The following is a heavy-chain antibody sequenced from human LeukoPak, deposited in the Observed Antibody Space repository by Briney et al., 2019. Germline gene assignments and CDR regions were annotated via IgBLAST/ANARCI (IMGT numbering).Heavy chain of an antibody. CDR2: INQDGSEK. CDR3: AREGGSSGWYDAFHI. J-gene: IGHJ3*02. V-gene: IGHV3-7*01. Sequence: GGSLRLSCAASGFTFRSYWMTWVRQAPGKGLEWVASINQDGSEKYYVDYVKGRFTISRDNTKNLVYLQINSLRAEDTAVDYCAREGGSSGWYDAFHIWGQGTMVTVSS. D-gene: IGHD6-19*01. CDR1: GFTFRSYW.